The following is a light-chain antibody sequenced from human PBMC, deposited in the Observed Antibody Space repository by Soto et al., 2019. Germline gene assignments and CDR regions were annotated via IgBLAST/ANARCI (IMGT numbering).Light chain of an antibody. CDR3: LQYGRSPCT. CDR1: QSISPTY. CDR2: GAS. V-gene: IGKV3-20*01. Sequence: EVVLTQSPGTLSLSPGEGVTLSCRASQSISPTYLAWYQQKPGQAPRLLISGASSRATGIPDRFSGSGSGTDFTLTISRLEPEDFAVYYCLQYGRSPCTFGQGTKLEI. J-gene: IGKJ2*02.